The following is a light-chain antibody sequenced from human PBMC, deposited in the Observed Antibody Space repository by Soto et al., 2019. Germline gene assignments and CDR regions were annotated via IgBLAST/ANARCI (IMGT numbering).Light chain of an antibody. CDR3: GTWDSILSALV. CDR1: SSNIGNNY. J-gene: IGLJ2*01. CDR2: DNN. Sequence: QSVLTQPPSVSAAPGQKVTISCSGSSSNIGNNYVSWYQQLPGTAPKLLIYDNNKRPSGIPDRFSGSESGTSATLGITGLQTGDEADYYCGTWDSILSALVFGGGTKVTVL. V-gene: IGLV1-51*01.